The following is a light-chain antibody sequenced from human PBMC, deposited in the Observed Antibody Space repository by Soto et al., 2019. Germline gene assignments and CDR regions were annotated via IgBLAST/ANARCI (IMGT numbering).Light chain of an antibody. V-gene: IGLV2-8*01. J-gene: IGLJ3*02. CDR2: EVT. Sequence: QSALTQPPSASGSPGQSVTISCTGTSSDVGAYNYVSWYQQHAGKATKLVIYEVTKRPSGVPDRFSCSKSANTASLTVSGLQAEDEADYYCSSFASSNTGVFGGGTKLTVL. CDR3: SSFASSNTGV. CDR1: SSDVGAYNY.